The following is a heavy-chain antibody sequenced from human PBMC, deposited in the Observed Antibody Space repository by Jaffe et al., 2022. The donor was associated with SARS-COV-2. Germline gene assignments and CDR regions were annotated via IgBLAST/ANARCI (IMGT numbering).Heavy chain of an antibody. D-gene: IGHD6-6*01. CDR2: IKSKSDGGTT. J-gene: IGHJ4*02. CDR3: TTDRAIAVRPVFDS. CDR1: GFTFTKAW. Sequence: EVQLVESGGDLVKPGGSLRLSCVASGFTFTKAWLSWARQAPGKGLEWVGRIKSKSDGGTTEYAEPVKGRFTVSRDDSKNTLYLQLNNLKTEDTAVYYCTTDRAIAVRPVFDSWGQGTLVTVSS. V-gene: IGHV3-15*01.